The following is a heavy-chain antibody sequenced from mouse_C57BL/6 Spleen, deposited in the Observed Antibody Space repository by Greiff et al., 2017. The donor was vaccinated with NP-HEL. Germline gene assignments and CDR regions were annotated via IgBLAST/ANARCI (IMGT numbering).Heavy chain of an antibody. CDR1: YTFTDYYM. CDR3: RRTTVVH. CDR2: YPGSGNTY. D-gene: IGHD1-1*01. J-gene: IGHJ2*01. V-gene: IGHV1-83*01. Sequence: VQLQQSGPELVKPGASVKMSCKASGYTFTDYYMHWVKQKPGKGLEWIGEIYPGSGNTYYNEKFKGKATLTADTSSSTAYMQLSSLTSEDSAVYFCARRTTVVHWGQGTTLTVSS.